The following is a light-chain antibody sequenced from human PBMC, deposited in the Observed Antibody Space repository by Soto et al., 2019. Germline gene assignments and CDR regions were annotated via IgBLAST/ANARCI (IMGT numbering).Light chain of an antibody. CDR1: SSDVGSYNR. Sequence: QSALTQPPSVSGSPGQSVTISCTGTSSDVGSYNRVSWYRQPPGTAPKLMIYEVSNRPSGVPDRFSGSKSGNTASLTISGLQAEDQTDYYCSLYTSSTTRVFGGGTKLTVL. CDR3: SLYTSSTTRV. V-gene: IGLV2-18*01. CDR2: EVS. J-gene: IGLJ3*02.